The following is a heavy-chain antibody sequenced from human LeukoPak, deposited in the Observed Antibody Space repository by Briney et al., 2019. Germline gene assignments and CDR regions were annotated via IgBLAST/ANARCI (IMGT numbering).Heavy chain of an antibody. D-gene: IGHD3-22*01. CDR2: TYYRSKWYN. J-gene: IGHJ6*02. V-gene: IGHV6-1*01. CDR3: AREELPRDYYDSSGYSCDGMDV. Sequence: SQTLSLTCAISGDSVSSNSAAWNWIRQSPSRGLEWLGRTYYRSKWYNDYAVSVKSRITINPDTSKNQFSLQLNSVTPEDTAVYYCAREELPRDYYDSSGYSCDGMDVWGQGTTVTVSS. CDR1: GDSVSSNSAA.